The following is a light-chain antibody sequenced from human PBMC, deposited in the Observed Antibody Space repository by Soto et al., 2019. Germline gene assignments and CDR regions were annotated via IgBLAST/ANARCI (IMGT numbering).Light chain of an antibody. CDR3: QQYGRSLWT. V-gene: IGKV3-20*01. CDR2: GAS. Sequence: EIVLTQSPGTLSLSPGERATLSCRASQSVSSSYLVWYQQKPGQAPRVLIYGASRRATGIPDRFSGSGSGTDFTLTISRLEPEDFAVYYCQQYGRSLWTFGQGTKVEIK. CDR1: QSVSSSY. J-gene: IGKJ1*01.